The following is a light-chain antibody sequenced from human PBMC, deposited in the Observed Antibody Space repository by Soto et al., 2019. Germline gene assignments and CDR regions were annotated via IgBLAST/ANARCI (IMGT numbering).Light chain of an antibody. CDR2: KAS. CDR1: ESISNF. J-gene: IGKJ1*01. V-gene: IGKV1-5*03. CDR3: QQYNSYSWT. Sequence: DIQMTQSPSTLSASVGDRVTITCRASESISNFLAWYQQKPGKAPNLLIYKASSLESGVPSRISGSGSGTEFTLTISSLQPDDFATYYCQQYNSYSWTFGQGTKVDIK.